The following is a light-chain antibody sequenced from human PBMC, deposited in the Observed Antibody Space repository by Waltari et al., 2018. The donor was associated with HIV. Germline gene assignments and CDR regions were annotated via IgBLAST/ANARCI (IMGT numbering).Light chain of an antibody. CDR3: CSKTGTNNYV. V-gene: IGLV2-11*01. Sequence: QSALTQPRSVSGSPGQSVTVSCTGTISDVGAYDYVSWYQRHPGEAPKLIIYDVTKRPSGVPDRFSGSKSGNTASLTISGLRPEDEADYFCCSKTGTNNYVFGLETSVTVL. CDR1: ISDVGAYDY. CDR2: DVT. J-gene: IGLJ1*01.